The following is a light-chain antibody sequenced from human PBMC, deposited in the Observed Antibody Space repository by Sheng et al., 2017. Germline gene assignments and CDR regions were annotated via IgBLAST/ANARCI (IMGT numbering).Light chain of an antibody. V-gene: IGKV1-6*01. CDR3: LQDYNSPYT. CDR1: QGINNY. J-gene: IGKJ2*01. Sequence: IQLTQSPSFLSASVGDRVTITCRASQGINNYLAWYQQKPGRAPKLLIYATSTLQNGVPSRFSGSGSDTDFTLTISSLQPEDFATYYCLQDYNSPYTFGQGTRLEMK. CDR2: ATS.